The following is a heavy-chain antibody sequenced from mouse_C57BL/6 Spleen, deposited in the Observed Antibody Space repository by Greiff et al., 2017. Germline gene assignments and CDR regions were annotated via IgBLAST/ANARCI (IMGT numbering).Heavy chain of an antibody. CDR2: IYPGSGNT. Sequence: VQRVESGAELVRPGASVKLSCTASGYTFTDYYINWVKQRPGQGLEWIARIYPGSGNTYYNEKFKGKATLTAEKSSSTAYMQLSSLTSEDSAVYFCARSAFDYWGQGTTLTVSS. J-gene: IGHJ2*01. CDR1: GYTFTDYY. V-gene: IGHV1-76*01. CDR3: ARSAFDY.